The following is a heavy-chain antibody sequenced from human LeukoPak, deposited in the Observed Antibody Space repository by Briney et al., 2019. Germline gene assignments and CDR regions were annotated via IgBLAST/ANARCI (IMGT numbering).Heavy chain of an antibody. D-gene: IGHD2-8*02. Sequence: ASVKVSCKASRYTFTAYYMYWVRQAPGQGLEWIGWINPNTGGTNSAQKFQSRVTMTRETSISTAYMELKRLSSDDTAVYFCAREGFCTGSKCPAEYWGQGTLVTVSS. CDR2: INPNTGGT. V-gene: IGHV1-2*02. CDR3: AREGFCTGSKCPAEY. J-gene: IGHJ4*02. CDR1: RYTFTAYY.